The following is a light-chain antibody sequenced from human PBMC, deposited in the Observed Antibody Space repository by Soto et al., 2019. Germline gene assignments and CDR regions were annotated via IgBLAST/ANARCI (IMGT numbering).Light chain of an antibody. CDR1: SSDVGSYDL. CDR3: CSFVRTNGLL. J-gene: IGLJ2*01. CDR2: EVN. V-gene: IGLV2-23*02. Sequence: QSALTQPASVSGSPGQSITISCTGTSSDVGSYDLVSWYQHHSGKAPKIIIYEVNKRPSGISDRFSGSKSGNRASLTISGLQAEDEADYFCCSFVRTNGLLFGGGTKLTVL.